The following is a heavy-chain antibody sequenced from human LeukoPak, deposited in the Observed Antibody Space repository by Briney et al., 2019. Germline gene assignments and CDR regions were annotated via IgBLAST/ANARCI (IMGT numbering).Heavy chain of an antibody. CDR3: ARGTLWFGELD. J-gene: IGHJ4*02. CDR1: GGTFSSYA. Sequence: GASVKVSCKASGGTFSSYAISWVRQAPGQGLEWMGRIIPIFGTANYAQKFQGRVTITTDGSTSTAYMELSSLRSEDTAVYYCARGTLWFGELDWGQGTLVTVSS. D-gene: IGHD3-10*01. V-gene: IGHV1-69*05. CDR2: IIPIFGTA.